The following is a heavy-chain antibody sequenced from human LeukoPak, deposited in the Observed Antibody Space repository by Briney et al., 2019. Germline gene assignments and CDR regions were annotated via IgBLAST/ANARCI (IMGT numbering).Heavy chain of an antibody. D-gene: IGHD2-15*01. CDR3: ARVQCSGGRCNDAFDI. CDR2: ISSSSIYM. J-gene: IGHJ3*02. CDR1: GFTFRSLS. Sequence: GGSLRLSCAASGFTFRSLSMNWVRQPPGKGLEWVSSISSSSIYMNYADSLKGRFTISRDNAKNLLYLQMSTLRAEDTAVYYCARVQCSGGRCNDAFDIWGQGTMVTVSS. V-gene: IGHV3-21*01.